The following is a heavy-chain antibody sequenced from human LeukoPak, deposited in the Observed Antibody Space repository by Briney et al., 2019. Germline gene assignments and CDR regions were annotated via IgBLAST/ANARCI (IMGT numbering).Heavy chain of an antibody. CDR1: GYTFTSYG. Sequence: ASVKVSCKASGYTFTSYGISWVRQAPGQGLEWMGWISAYNGNTNYAQKLQGRVTMTTDTSTSTAYMKLSSLRSEDTAVYYCARGPKGNWFDPWGQGTLVTVSS. CDR3: ARGPKGNWFDP. CDR2: ISAYNGNT. V-gene: IGHV1-18*01. J-gene: IGHJ5*02.